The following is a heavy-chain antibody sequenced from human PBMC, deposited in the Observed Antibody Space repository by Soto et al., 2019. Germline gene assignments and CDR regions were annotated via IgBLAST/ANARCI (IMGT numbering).Heavy chain of an antibody. D-gene: IGHD3-10*01. Sequence: EVQLLDSGGGLVQPGGSLRLSGAASGFTFSTMAWSGVRQAPGKGLEWFSSISGSGGGTYYADSVKGRFTISRDNSKNTLSLQMNSLRAEDTAVYYCAKSRGSGSYFNPSDAFDFWGQGTMVTVSS. CDR2: ISGSGGGT. V-gene: IGHV3-23*01. J-gene: IGHJ3*01. CDR1: GFTFSTMA. CDR3: AKSRGSGSYFNPSDAFDF.